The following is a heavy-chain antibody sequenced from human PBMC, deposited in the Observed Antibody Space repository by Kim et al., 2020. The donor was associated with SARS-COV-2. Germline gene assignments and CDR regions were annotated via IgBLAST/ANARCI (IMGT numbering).Heavy chain of an antibody. J-gene: IGHJ6*02. Sequence: SETLSLTCTVSGGSISSYYWSWIRQPPGKGLEWIGYIYYSGSTNYNPSLKSRVTISVDTSKNQFSLKLSSVTAADTAVYYCARAIARQPRDYYYYYGMDVWGQGTTVTVSS. CDR2: IYYSGST. CDR1: GGSISSYY. CDR3: ARAIARQPRDYYYYYGMDV. V-gene: IGHV4-59*01. D-gene: IGHD3-22*01.